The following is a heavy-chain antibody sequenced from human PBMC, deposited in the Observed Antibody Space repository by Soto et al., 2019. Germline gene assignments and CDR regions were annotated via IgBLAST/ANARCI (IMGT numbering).Heavy chain of an antibody. Sequence: QVQLVQSGAEVKKPGASVRVSCKASGYTFNDYGISWVRQAPGQGLEWMGWIGPYEGVTNHAQTLQGRVTMTVDTSTTTADMELRSLRSDDTALYYCARCYCSVGSCYTCWHFDLWGPGTLVTVTA. J-gene: IGHJ2*01. D-gene: IGHD2-15*01. CDR2: IGPYEGVT. CDR1: GYTFNDYG. CDR3: ARCYCSVGSCYTCWHFDL. V-gene: IGHV1-18*01.